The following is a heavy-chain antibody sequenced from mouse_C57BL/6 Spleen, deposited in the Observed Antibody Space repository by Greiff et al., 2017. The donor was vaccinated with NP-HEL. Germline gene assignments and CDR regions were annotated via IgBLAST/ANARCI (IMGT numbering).Heavy chain of an antibody. J-gene: IGHJ2*01. V-gene: IGHV1-26*01. CDR2: LHPNNGGT. CDR1: GYTFTDYY. Sequence: EVQLQQSGPALVKPGASAMISCKASGYTFTDYYMNWVKRSHGKSLEWIGALHPNNGGTRSNQKFKGKSTLTVDKSSSTAYMWLRSLTSEDSAVYYCASNPYYWGQGTTLSVSS. CDR3: ASNPYY.